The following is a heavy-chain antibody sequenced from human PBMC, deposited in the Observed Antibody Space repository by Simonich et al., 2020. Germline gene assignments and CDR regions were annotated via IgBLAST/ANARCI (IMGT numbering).Heavy chain of an antibody. Sequence: QVQLQESGPGLVKPSETLSLTCAVSGYSISSGYYWGWIRQPPGKGLEWIGSIYHSGSTYYNPYLKIRVTISVDTSKNQFSLKLSSVTAADTAVYYCARDRDGDYDYWGQGTLVTVSS. D-gene: IGHD4-17*01. V-gene: IGHV4-38-2*02. CDR2: IYHSGST. J-gene: IGHJ4*02. CDR3: ARDRDGDYDY. CDR1: GYSISSGYY.